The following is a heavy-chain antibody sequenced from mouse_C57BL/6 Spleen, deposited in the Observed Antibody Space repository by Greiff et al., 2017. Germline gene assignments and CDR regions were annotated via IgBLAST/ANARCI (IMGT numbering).Heavy chain of an antibody. Sequence: EVQLVESGGGLVQPKGSLKLSCAASGFSFNTYAMNWVRQAPGTGLEWVARIRSKSNNYATYYADSVKDRFNISRDDSESMLYLQMNNLKTEDTAMYYCVRRGWDGEFDYWGQGTTLTVSS. J-gene: IGHJ2*01. CDR2: IRSKSNNYAT. D-gene: IGHD4-1*01. V-gene: IGHV10-1*01. CDR1: GFSFNTYA. CDR3: VRRGWDGEFDY.